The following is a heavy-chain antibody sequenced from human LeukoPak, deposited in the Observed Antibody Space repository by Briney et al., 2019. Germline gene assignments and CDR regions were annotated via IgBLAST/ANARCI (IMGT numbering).Heavy chain of an antibody. D-gene: IGHD3-16*02. CDR3: ARQFGYDYVWGSYRHAPFHQTGNWFDP. V-gene: IGHV4-34*01. CDR1: TGSFNGYY. J-gene: IGHJ5*02. Sequence: PSETLSLTCAVFTGSFNGYYWSWIRQAPGKGLEWIGEINHSGSTNYNPSLKSRVTISVDTSKNQFSLKLSSVTAVDTAVYYCARQFGYDYVWGSYRHAPFHQTGNWFDPWGQGTLVTVSS. CDR2: INHSGST.